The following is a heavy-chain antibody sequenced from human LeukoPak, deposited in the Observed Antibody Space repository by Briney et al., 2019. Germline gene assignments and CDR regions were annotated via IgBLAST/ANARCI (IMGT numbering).Heavy chain of an antibody. J-gene: IGHJ5*02. CDR3: ARGGFLDPFDP. Sequence: PSETLSLTCTVSGGSISSYYWNWIRQPPGKGLEWIGYIPYSGRTNYSPSLKSRVTISVDTSKNQFSLKLISVTAADTAVYYCARGGFLDPFDPSGQGTLVTVSS. CDR1: GGSISSYY. V-gene: IGHV4-59*01. D-gene: IGHD1-1*01. CDR2: IPYSGRT.